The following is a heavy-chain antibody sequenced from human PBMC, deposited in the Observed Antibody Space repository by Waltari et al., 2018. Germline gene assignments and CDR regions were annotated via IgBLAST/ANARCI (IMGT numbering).Heavy chain of an antibody. D-gene: IGHD2-2*01. Sequence: EVELVESGGGLVQPGGSLRLSWVASGFTCSSYWLSWVRQAPGKGLEWVANLNQDGSATYSVDSVKGRFTISRDNAKNLLYLQMNSLRAEDTAVYYCARDSHGCYGCGMDVWGQGTTVTV. J-gene: IGHJ6*02. CDR3: ARDSHGCYGCGMDV. CDR1: GFTCSSYW. CDR2: LNQDGSAT. V-gene: IGHV3-7*03.